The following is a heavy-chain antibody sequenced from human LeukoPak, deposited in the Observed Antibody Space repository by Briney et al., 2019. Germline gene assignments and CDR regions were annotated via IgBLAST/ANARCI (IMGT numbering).Heavy chain of an antibody. CDR2: IRVKTGDT. V-gene: IGHV1-2*02. J-gene: IGHJ4*02. CDR1: GYSFTGSF. CDR3: ARGLSDGGNPHFDS. Sequence: ASVKVSCKASGYSFTGSFIHWLRQAPGQGLEWVGWIRVKTGDTTYAQKFQGRVTVTRDTTISTAYMELSRLTSDDTAVYFCARGLSDGGNPHFDSWGQGALVTVSS. D-gene: IGHD4-23*01.